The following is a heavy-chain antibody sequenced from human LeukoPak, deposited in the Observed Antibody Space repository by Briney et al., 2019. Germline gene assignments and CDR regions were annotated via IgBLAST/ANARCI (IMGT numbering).Heavy chain of an antibody. J-gene: IGHJ4*02. V-gene: IGHV4-34*01. CDR2: INHRGYS. Sequence: SETLSLTCTASGGSFSGYYWRWLRQPLGEGLEGIGEINHRGYSNYNTSLESLVSISVDTSKNEFSLKLNSVTAADTAVYCCSREGYDILTGDYIVDWGQGTLVTVSA. CDR3: SREGYDILTGDYIVD. D-gene: IGHD3-9*01. CDR1: GGSFSGYY.